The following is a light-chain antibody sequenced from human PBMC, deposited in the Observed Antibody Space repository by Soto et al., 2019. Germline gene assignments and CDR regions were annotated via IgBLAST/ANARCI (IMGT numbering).Light chain of an antibody. CDR3: ATWDASLPGEV. V-gene: IGLV1-51*01. CDR2: DNN. CDR1: SSNIGNNY. Sequence: QSVLTQSPSVSAAPGQKVTISCSGSSSNIGNNYVSWYQHLPGTALKLLIYDNNKRPAGIPDRFSGSKSGTSGTLDITGLQTGDEGDYYCATWDASLPGEVFGGGTKVTVL. J-gene: IGLJ2*01.